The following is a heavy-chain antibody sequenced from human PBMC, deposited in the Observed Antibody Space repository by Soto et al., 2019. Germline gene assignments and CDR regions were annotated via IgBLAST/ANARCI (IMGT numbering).Heavy chain of an antibody. V-gene: IGHV4-30-4*01. Sequence: LSLTCSVSGGSISSIDYFWSWIRQPPGKGLEWIGFIYHTGTTYYNPSLRSRVTISIDTSKSQFSMKLNSVTAADTAVYYCPRVMAAMQNWLDPWGQGTLVTVSS. D-gene: IGHD2-2*01. CDR3: PRVMAAMQNWLDP. CDR2: IYHTGTT. J-gene: IGHJ5*02. CDR1: GGSISSIDYF.